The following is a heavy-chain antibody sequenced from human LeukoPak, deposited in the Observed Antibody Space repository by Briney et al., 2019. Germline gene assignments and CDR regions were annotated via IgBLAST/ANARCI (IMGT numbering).Heavy chain of an antibody. D-gene: IGHD1-26*01. CDR3: ARTVGATYFDY. CDR2: IYHSGST. Sequence: SETLSLTCTVSGGSISSGGYYWSWIRQPPGKGLEWIGYIYHSGSTYYNPSLKSRVTISVDRSKNQFSLKLSSVTAADTAVYYCARTVGATYFDYWGQGTLVTVSS. J-gene: IGHJ4*02. CDR1: GGSISSGGYY. V-gene: IGHV4-30-2*01.